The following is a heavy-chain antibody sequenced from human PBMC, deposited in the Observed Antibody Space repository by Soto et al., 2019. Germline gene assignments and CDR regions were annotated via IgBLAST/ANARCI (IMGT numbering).Heavy chain of an antibody. Sequence: GGSLRLSCAASGFTFSNYWMTCVRQAPGEGLEGVADIKEDGSAKYYIESVKGRFTISRDNAKNSLYLQLNSLRAEDTALYYSVRAMHVLGQGTTVTVSS. CDR3: VRAMHV. CDR1: GFTFSNYW. CDR2: IKEDGSAK. V-gene: IGHV3-7*03. J-gene: IGHJ6*02.